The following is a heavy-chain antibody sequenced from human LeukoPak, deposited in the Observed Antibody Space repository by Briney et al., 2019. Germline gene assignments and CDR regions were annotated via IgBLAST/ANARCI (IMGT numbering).Heavy chain of an antibody. CDR1: GGSISSGAYY. D-gene: IGHD3-22*01. CDR3: ARANYYDSSGYSRGAFDI. Sequence: SETLSLTCIVSGGSISSGAYYWAWIRQPPGKGLEWMGSIFHSGSTYYNPSLKSRVTISVGTSKNQFSLKLSSVTAADTAVYYCARANYYDSSGYSRGAFDIWGQGTMVSVSS. V-gene: IGHV4-39*07. CDR2: IFHSGST. J-gene: IGHJ3*02.